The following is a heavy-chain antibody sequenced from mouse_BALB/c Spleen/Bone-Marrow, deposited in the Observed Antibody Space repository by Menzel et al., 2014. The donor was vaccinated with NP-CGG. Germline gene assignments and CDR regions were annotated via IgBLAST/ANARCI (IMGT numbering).Heavy chain of an antibody. CDR2: INPDNGDT. V-gene: IGHV1-18*01. D-gene: IGHD2-14*01. Sequence: EVKLVESGPELVKPGASMNISCKASGYPFXGYTMNWVKQSHGKNLEWIGLINPDNGDTSCDQKFKGKATLTIDKSSSTAYMELLSLTSEDSAVYYCARYYRYDFDYWGQGTTLTVSS. CDR1: GYPFXGYT. J-gene: IGHJ2*01. CDR3: ARYYRYDFDY.